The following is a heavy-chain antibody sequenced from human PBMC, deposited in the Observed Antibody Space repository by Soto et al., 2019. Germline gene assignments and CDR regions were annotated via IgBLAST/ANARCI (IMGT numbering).Heavy chain of an antibody. V-gene: IGHV3-7*04. J-gene: IGHJ6*02. Sequence: EVQLEESGGGLVQPGGSLRLSCAASGFTFSSYWMSWDRQAPGTGLECVANIKQGGSEKYYVDSVKGRFTISRDNAKNLLYLQMNSLRAEDTAVYYCARGPRMVRGSSSSYYGMDVWGQGTTVTVSS. CDR1: GFTFSSYW. CDR2: IKQGGSEK. D-gene: IGHD3-10*01. CDR3: ARGPRMVRGSSSSYYGMDV.